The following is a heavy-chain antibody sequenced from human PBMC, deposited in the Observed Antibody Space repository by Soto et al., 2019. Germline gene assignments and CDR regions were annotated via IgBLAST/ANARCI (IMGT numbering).Heavy chain of an antibody. J-gene: IGHJ4*02. CDR3: ARQLDCSSTSCLGYCSGGSCYHSDY. Sequence: GESLKISCKGSGYSFTSYWISWVRQMPGKGLEWMGRIDPSDSYTNYSPSFQGHVTISADKSISTAYLQWSSLKASDTAMYYCARQLDCSSTSCLGYCSGGSCYHSDYWGQGTLVTVSS. CDR2: IDPSDSYT. CDR1: GYSFTSYW. V-gene: IGHV5-10-1*01. D-gene: IGHD2-15*01.